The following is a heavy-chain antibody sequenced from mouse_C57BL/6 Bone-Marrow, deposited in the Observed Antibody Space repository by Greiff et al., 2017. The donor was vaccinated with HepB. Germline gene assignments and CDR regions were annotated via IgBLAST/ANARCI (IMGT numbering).Heavy chain of an antibody. V-gene: IGHV1-54*01. CDR1: GYAFTNYL. CDR2: INPGSGGT. Sequence: VQLQQSGAELVRPGTSVKVSCKASGYAFTNYLIEWVKQRPGQGLEWIGVINPGSGGTNYNEKFKGKATLTADKSSSTAYMQLSSLTSEDSAVYVCAAGVIYSAFAYWGQGTLVTVSA. D-gene: IGHD2-1*01. CDR3: AAGVIYSAFAY. J-gene: IGHJ3*01.